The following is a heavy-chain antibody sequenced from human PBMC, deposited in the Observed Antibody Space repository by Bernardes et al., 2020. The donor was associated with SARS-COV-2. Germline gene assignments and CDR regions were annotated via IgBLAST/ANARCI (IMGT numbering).Heavy chain of an antibody. V-gene: IGHV3-53*01. CDR3: ARGEYTYFNFEGTNYNLFYGLDV. D-gene: IGHD5-18*01. CDR1: GFTVSNNY. Sequence: WGSLRLSCAASGFTVSNNYMTWVRQAPGKGLEWVLLLYSGDTYYADPVQGRFTISRDNSENTVYPQMNNVRAEDTVVYYCARGEYTYFNFEGTNYNLFYGLDVWGQGTTVTVSS. J-gene: IGHJ6*02. CDR2: LYSGDT.